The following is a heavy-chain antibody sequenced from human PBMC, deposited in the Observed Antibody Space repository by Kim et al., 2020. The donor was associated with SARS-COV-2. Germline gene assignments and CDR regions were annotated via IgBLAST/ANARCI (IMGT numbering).Heavy chain of an antibody. CDR3: ARNEAGAYYFDY. V-gene: IGHV4-4*02. CDR1: GVSITRHNW. D-gene: IGHD6-13*01. J-gene: IGHJ4*02. Sequence: SETLSLTCAVSGVSITRHNWSWVRQTPGNVLEWIGEVFYIGSANYNPSLKSRVTMSVDTSKKQVSLRLTSVTAADTALYYCARNEAGAYYFDYWGQGTLVTVSS. CDR2: VFYIGSA.